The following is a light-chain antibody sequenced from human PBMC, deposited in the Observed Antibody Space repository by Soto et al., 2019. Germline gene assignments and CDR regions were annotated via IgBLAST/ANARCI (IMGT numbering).Light chain of an antibody. CDR1: QSVSSN. Sequence: EIVMTQSPATLPVSPGERATLSCRASQSVSSNLAWYQQKPGQAPRLLIYGASTRATGLPARISGSGSGTEFTLTISSLQPDDFATYYCQQYNSYLLTFGGGTKVEIK. CDR2: GAS. V-gene: IGKV3-15*01. CDR3: QQYNSYLLT. J-gene: IGKJ4*01.